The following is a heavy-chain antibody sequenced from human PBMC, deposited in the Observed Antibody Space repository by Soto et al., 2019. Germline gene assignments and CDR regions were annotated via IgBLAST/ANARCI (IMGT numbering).Heavy chain of an antibody. CDR3: ARVGVVIKKYNWFDS. CDR2: INPSGGST. CDR1: GYTFTSYY. Sequence: QVQLVQSGAEVKKPGASVKVSCKASGYTFTSYYMHWVRQAPGQGLEWMGIINPSGGSTSYAQKFQGIGTTTRDTSTSTVYMELSSLRSEDTAVYYCARVGVVIKKYNWFDSWGQGTLVTVSS. D-gene: IGHD3-3*01. V-gene: IGHV1-46*01. J-gene: IGHJ5*01.